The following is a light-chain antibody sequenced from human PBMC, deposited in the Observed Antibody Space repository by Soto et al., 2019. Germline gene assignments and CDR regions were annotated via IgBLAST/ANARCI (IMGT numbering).Light chain of an antibody. CDR2: GAS. V-gene: IGKV3-20*01. CDR3: QPYGSSPRGT. J-gene: IGKJ1*01. CDR1: QSVSSNY. Sequence: IVLTQSPGTLSLSPGERATLSCWASQSVSSNYLAWYQQKPGQAPRLLIYGASTRATGIPDRFSGSGSGTGFPLAISRLEPEDFAVCYCQPYGSSPRGTCGQGAEVDI.